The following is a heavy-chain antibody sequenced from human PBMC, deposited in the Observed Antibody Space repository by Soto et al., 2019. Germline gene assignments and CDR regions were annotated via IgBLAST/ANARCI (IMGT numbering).Heavy chain of an antibody. V-gene: IGHV1-18*01. D-gene: IGHD3-10*01. J-gene: IGHJ6*02. Sequence: QVQLVQSETEVKKPGASVKVSCKASGYIFTNYDITWVRQAPGQGLEWMGWVSGYTGNTKYAQKFQDRVTMTTDTATSTVYMERRSVRSDDTAVYYCARFGSAPYYYYGVDVWGQGTTVFVSS. CDR2: VSGYTGNT. CDR3: ARFGSAPYYYYGVDV. CDR1: GYIFTNYD.